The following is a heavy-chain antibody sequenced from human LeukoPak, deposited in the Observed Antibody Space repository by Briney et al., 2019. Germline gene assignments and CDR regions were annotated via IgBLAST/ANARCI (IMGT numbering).Heavy chain of an antibody. CDR3: TRHSDSSGWYAGIDAFDI. Sequence: PGGSLRLSCAASGLTFSGSAMHWVRQASGKGLEWVGRIGSRANTYATAYAASAKGRFTISRDDPKNRAYLQMNSLKTEDTAVYYCTRHSDSSGWYAGIDAFDIWGQGTMVTVSS. D-gene: IGHD6-19*01. J-gene: IGHJ3*02. CDR2: IGSRANTYAT. V-gene: IGHV3-73*01. CDR1: GLTFSGSA.